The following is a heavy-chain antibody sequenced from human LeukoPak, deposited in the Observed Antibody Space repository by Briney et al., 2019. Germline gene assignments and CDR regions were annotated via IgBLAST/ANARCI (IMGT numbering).Heavy chain of an antibody. V-gene: IGHV3-48*03. J-gene: IGHJ4*02. CDR1: GFTFSSYA. CDR3: ASGYSYGYDH. CDR2: ITTSGTT. D-gene: IGHD5-18*01. Sequence: GGSLRLSCAASGFTFSSYAMSWVRQAPGKGLEWVSYITTSGTTFYADSVKGRFTISRDNGKRSLFLQMNSLGAEDTAIYYCASGYSYGYDHWGQGTLVTVSS.